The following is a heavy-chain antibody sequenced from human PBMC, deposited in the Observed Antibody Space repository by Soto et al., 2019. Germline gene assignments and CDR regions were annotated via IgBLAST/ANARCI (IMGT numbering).Heavy chain of an antibody. Sequence: PGGSLRLSCAASGFTFSTYAMSWVRQAPGKGLEWVSTISDSGGRTYYAASVKGRFTISRDNSKNTLYLLMNSLSAEDTALYYCAKFHGSGTYYNFPDYWGQGTLVTVSS. CDR1: GFTFSTYA. J-gene: IGHJ4*02. V-gene: IGHV3-23*01. D-gene: IGHD3-10*01. CDR3: AKFHGSGTYYNFPDY. CDR2: ISDSGGRT.